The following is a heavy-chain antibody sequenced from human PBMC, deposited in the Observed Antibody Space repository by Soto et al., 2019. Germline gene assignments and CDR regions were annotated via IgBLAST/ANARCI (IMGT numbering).Heavy chain of an antibody. D-gene: IGHD6-13*01. CDR2: IYYSGST. J-gene: IGHJ4*02. V-gene: IGHV4-59*01. CDR1: GGSMSSYY. CDR3: ARDVGIAAAGAIDY. Sequence: QVQLQESGPGLVKPSETLSLTCTVSGGSMSSYYWSWIRQPPGKGLEWIGYIYYSGSTNYNPSLKSRVTISVDTSKNQFSLKLSSVTAADTAVYYCARDVGIAAAGAIDYWGQGTLVTVSS.